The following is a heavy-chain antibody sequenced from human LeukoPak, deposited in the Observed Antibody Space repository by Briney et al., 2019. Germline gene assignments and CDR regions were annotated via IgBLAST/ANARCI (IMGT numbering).Heavy chain of an antibody. CDR3: AIGYCSSTSCSYMDV. J-gene: IGHJ6*02. V-gene: IGHV1-69*04. CDR1: GCTFSSYA. D-gene: IGHD2-2*01. Sequence: SVKVSCKASGCTFSSYAISWVRQAPGQGLEWMGRIIPILGIANYAQKFQGRVTITADKSTSTAYMELSSLRSADTAVYYCAIGYCSSTSCSYMDVWGQGTTVSVSS. CDR2: IIPILGIA.